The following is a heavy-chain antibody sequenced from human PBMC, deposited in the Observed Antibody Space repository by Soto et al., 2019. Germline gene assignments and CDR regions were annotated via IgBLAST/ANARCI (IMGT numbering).Heavy chain of an antibody. CDR2: IIPILGIA. CDR1: GGTFSSYT. Sequence: SVKVSSKASGGTFSSYTISWVRHAPGQGLEWMGRIIPILGIANYAQKFQGRVTITADKSTSTAYMELSSLRSEDTAVYYCASTVYCSSTSCYSTPYYYYGMDVWGQGTTVTVSS. CDR3: ASTVYCSSTSCYSTPYYYYGMDV. J-gene: IGHJ6*02. D-gene: IGHD2-2*01. V-gene: IGHV1-69*02.